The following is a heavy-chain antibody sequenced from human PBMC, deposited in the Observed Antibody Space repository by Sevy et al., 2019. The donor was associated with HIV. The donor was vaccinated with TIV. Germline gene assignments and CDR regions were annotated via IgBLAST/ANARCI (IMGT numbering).Heavy chain of an antibody. D-gene: IGHD1-26*01. V-gene: IGHV3-30-3*01. J-gene: IGHJ3*02. CDR1: GFTFSSYP. CDR3: ARETTILPRGAFDI. CDR2: ISFDGNTK. Sequence: GGSLRLSCAASGFTFSSYPMHWVRQAPGKGLEWVAIISFDGNTKYYADSVKGRFTISRDNSKNTLYLQMNSPRAEDTAFYYCARETTILPRGAFDIWGQGTMVTVSS.